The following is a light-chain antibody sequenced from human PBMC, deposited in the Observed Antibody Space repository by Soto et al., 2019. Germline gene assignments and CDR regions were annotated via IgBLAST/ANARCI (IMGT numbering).Light chain of an antibody. CDR1: SSDVGGYNY. J-gene: IGLJ2*01. V-gene: IGLV2-14*01. CDR2: EVS. Sequence: QSVLTQPASVSGSPGQSITISCTGTSSDVGGYNYVSWYQQHPGKAPKLMIYEVSNRPSGVSNRFSGSKSGNTASLTISGLQADDEADYYCSSYASSNTLVLFGGGTKLTVL. CDR3: SSYASSNTLVL.